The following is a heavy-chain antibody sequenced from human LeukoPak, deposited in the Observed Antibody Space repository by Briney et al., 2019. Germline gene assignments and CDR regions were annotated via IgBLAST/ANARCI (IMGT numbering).Heavy chain of an antibody. CDR1: GGSISSYY. V-gene: IGHV4-59*01. CDR2: IYYSGST. J-gene: IGHJ4*02. Sequence: SETLSLTCTVSGGSISSYYWRWIRQPPGKGLEWIGYIYYSGSTNYNPSLKSRVTISVDTSKNQFSLKLSSVTAADTAVYYCARAKDLGTSDYWGQGTLVTVSS. CDR3: ARAKDLGTSDY. D-gene: IGHD7-27*01.